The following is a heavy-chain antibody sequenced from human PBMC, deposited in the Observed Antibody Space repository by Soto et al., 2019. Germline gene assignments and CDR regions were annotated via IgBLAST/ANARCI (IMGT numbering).Heavy chain of an antibody. D-gene: IGHD7-27*01. CDR1: GGSISSYY. CDR3: ARRWGRTFDY. Sequence: PSETLSLTCTVSGGSISSYYWSWIRQPPGKGLEWIGYIYYSGSSNYNPSLKSRVTISVDTSKNQFSLKLSSVTAADTAVYYCARRWGRTFDYWGQGTLVTVS. V-gene: IGHV4-59*08. J-gene: IGHJ4*02. CDR2: IYYSGSS.